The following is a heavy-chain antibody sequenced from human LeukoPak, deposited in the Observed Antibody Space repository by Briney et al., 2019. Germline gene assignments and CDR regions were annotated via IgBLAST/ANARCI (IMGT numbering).Heavy chain of an antibody. J-gene: IGHJ6*04. CDR3: ARNRLRATATYMDV. Sequence: WGSLRLSCAASGFTFSNYGMHWVRQAPGKGLEWVAFIEYDGTDTHFADSVRGRFTISRDNSEDTLYLQIITLRAVDTAVYYCARNRLRATATYMDVWGKGTTVTVSS. CDR2: IEYDGTDT. V-gene: IGHV3-30*02. D-gene: IGHD2-15*01. CDR1: GFTFSNYG.